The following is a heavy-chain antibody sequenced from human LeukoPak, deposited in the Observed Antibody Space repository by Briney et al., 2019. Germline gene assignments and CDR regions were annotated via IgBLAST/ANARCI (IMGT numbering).Heavy chain of an antibody. V-gene: IGHV3-23*01. J-gene: IGHJ4*02. CDR1: GFTFINYS. D-gene: IGHD6-19*01. Sequence: GCSVRLSCAASGFTFINYSMHWVRQAPGKGLEWVSALSFSGLTTYYADSVRGRFTISRDNSKSTLYLQMNSLRAEDTALYYCARPASGWYAGGFDYWGQGILVTVSS. CDR2: LSFSGLTT. CDR3: ARPASGWYAGGFDY.